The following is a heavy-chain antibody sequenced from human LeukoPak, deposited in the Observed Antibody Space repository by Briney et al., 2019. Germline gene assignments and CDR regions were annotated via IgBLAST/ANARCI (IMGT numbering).Heavy chain of an antibody. V-gene: IGHV1-2*06. J-gene: IGHJ4*02. D-gene: IGHD7-27*01. CDR3: ARDLPSTSNWELDY. CDR2: INPNSGGT. Sequence: ASVKVSCKASGYTFTGHYMHWVRQAPGQGLEWMGRINPNSGGTNYAQKFQGRVTMTRDTSISTAYMELSRLRSDDTAVYYCARDLPSTSNWELDYWGQGTLVTVSS. CDR1: GYTFTGHY.